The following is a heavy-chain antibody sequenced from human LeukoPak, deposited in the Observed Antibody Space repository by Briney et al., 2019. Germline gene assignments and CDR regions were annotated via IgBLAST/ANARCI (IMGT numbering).Heavy chain of an antibody. J-gene: IGHJ4*02. V-gene: IGHV1-69*04. CDR2: IIPILGIA. CDR1: GGTFSSYA. CDR3: ARSAYYYGSGSYFPLDY. Sequence: ASVKVSCKASGGTFSSYAISWVRQAPGQGLEWMGRIIPILGIANCAQKFQGRVTITADKSTSTAYMELSSLRSEDTAVYYCARSAYYYGSGSYFPLDYWGQGTLVTVSS. D-gene: IGHD3-10*01.